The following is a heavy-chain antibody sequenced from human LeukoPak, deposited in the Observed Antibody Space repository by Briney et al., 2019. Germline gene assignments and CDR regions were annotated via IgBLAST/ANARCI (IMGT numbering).Heavy chain of an antibody. CDR1: GFTFSSYG. V-gene: IGHV3-30*19. J-gene: IGHJ4*02. D-gene: IGHD3-22*01. CDR2: ISYDGSNK. Sequence: PGGSLRLSCAASGFTFSSYGMHWVRQAPGKGLEWVAVISYDGSNKYYADSVKGRFTISRDNSKNTLYLQMNSLRAEDTAVYYCARIVDDSSGYLGVFDYWGQGTLVTVSS. CDR3: ARIVDDSSGYLGVFDY.